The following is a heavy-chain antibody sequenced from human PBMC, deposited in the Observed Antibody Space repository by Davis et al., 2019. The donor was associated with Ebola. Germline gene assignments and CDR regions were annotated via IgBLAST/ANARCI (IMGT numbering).Heavy chain of an antibody. V-gene: IGHV3-30*03. J-gene: IGHJ1*01. CDR2: ISYDGSNK. D-gene: IGHD6-19*01. Sequence: GGSLRLSCAASGFTFSSYGMHWVRQAPGKGLEWVAVISYDGSNKYYADSVKGRFIISRDNSKNTLYLQMNSLRADDTTVYYCARDLSRIAVTGTGGYFQHWGQGTLVTVSS. CDR3: ARDLSRIAVTGTGGYFQH. CDR1: GFTFSSYG.